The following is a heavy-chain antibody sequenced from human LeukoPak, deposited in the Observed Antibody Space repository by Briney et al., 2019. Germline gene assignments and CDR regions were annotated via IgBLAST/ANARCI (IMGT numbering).Heavy chain of an antibody. D-gene: IGHD3-10*01. CDR3: ASSMVRGVSFHDY. V-gene: IGHV4-61*02. J-gene: IGHJ4*02. CDR2: IYTSGST. Sequence: PSETLSLTCTVSGGSISSGSYYWSWIRQPAGKGLEWIGRIYTSGSTNYNPSLKSRVTISVDTSKNQFSLKLSSVTAADTAVYYCASSMVRGVSFHDYWGQGTLVTVSS. CDR1: GGSISSGSYY.